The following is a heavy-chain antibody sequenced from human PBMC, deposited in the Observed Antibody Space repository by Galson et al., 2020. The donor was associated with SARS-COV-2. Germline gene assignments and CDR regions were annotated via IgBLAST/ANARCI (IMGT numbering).Heavy chain of an antibody. CDR3: AKDISHGYDYVWGSYPDY. Sequence: GGSLRLSCAASGFTFDDYAMHWVRQAPGKGLEWVSGISWNSGSIGYADSVKGRFTISRDNAKNSLYLQMNSLRAEDTALYYCAKDISHGYDYVWGSYPDYWGQGTLVTVSS. V-gene: IGHV3-9*01. CDR1: GFTFDDYA. J-gene: IGHJ4*02. D-gene: IGHD3-16*01. CDR2: ISWNSGSI.